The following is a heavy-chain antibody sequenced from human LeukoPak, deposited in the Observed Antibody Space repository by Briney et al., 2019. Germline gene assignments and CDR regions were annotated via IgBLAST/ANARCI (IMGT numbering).Heavy chain of an antibody. J-gene: IGHJ5*02. V-gene: IGHV4-61*09. CDR1: GDSVTGGLYY. CDR2: IFSSGST. Sequence: SQTLSLTCSVSGDSVTGGLYYWSWIRQPAGKGLEWIGHIFSSGSTTYNPSLKSRVTISVDTSKNQFSLKLSSVTAADTAVYYCASIVPAAMGGVGWFDPWGQGTLVTVSS. D-gene: IGHD2-2*01. CDR3: ASIVPAAMGGVGWFDP.